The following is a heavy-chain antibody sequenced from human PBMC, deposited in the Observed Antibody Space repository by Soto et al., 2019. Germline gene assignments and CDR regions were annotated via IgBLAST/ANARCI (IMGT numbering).Heavy chain of an antibody. D-gene: IGHD6-6*01. V-gene: IGHV3-23*01. CDR1: GFTFSSYA. CDR2: ISGSGGST. Sequence: GESLKISCAASGFTFSSYAMSWVRQAPGKGLEWVSAISGSGGSTYYADSVKGRFTISRDNSKNTLYLQMNSLRAEDTAVYYCAKDRGIAARSFDYWGQGTLVTVSS. J-gene: IGHJ4*02. CDR3: AKDRGIAARSFDY.